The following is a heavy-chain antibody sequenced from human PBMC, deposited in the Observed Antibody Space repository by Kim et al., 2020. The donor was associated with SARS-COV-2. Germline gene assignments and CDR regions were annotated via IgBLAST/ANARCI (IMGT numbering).Heavy chain of an antibody. CDR1: GFIFSSYA. CDR2: ISGSGRSA. Sequence: GGSLRLSCAASGFIFSSYAISWARPAPAQGLERVCTISGSGRSAYYGDPAKGWLNISRDNSTNTRHLQMNRLRAEDTAVFYCAPDPHDNLTGYLYYSDY. D-gene: IGHD3-9*01. J-gene: IGHJ4*01. CDR3: APDPHDNLTGYLYYSDY. V-gene: IGHV3-23*01.